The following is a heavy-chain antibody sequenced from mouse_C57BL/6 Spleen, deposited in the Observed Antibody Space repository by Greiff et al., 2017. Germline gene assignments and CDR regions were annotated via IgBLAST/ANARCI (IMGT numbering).Heavy chain of an antibody. D-gene: IGHD2-4*01. CDR2: ISDGGSYT. CDR3: ARGLRPLY. V-gene: IGHV5-4*01. Sequence: DVQLVESGGGLVKPGGSLKLSCAASGFTFSSYAMSWVRQTPEKRLEWVATISDGGSYTYYPDNVKGRFTISRDNAKNNLYLQMSHLKSEDTAMYYCARGLRPLYWGQGTTLTVSS. CDR1: GFTFSSYA. J-gene: IGHJ2*01.